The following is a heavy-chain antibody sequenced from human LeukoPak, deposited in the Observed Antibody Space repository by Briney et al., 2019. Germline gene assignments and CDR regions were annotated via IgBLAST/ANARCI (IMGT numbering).Heavy chain of an antibody. CDR2: IKLDGSET. CDR3: ARDAFSGSYYFDY. CDR1: GFTFSTYW. V-gene: IGHV3-7*01. J-gene: IGHJ4*02. Sequence: GGSLRLSCAASGFTFSTYWMSWVRQAPGKGLEWVANIKLDGSETYSVDSVKGRFTISTDNAKKSLYLQMNSLRAEDTAVYYCARDAFSGSYYFDYWGQGTLVTVSS. D-gene: IGHD1-26*01.